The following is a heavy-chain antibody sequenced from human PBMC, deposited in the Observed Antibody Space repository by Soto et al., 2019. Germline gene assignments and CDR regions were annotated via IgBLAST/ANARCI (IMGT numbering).Heavy chain of an antibody. CDR3: ARRSYDNSGYYYVDY. CDR2: TYYRGSA. V-gene: IGHV4-39*01. CDR1: GDSITSSNKY. Sequence: QLHLQESGPGLVKPSETLSLTCTVSGDSITSSNKYWGWARQPPGKGLEWIGSTYYRGSAYYSPFLKSRVTISIDSSETQLSLKLSSVTAADKAVYYCARRSYDNSGYYYVDYWGQGTLVTVSS. J-gene: IGHJ4*02. D-gene: IGHD3-22*01.